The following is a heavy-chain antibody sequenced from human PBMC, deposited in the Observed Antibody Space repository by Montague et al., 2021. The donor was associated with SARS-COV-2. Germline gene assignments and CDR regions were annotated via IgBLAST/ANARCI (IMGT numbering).Heavy chain of an antibody. Sequence: SETLSLTCSVSGGSISSSYWSWIRQPPGKGLEWIGYTYHYGSAKYNPSLKSRVTISVDTSKNQFSLKLSSVTAVDTAVYYCARPANWDWYYFDYWGQGTLVTVSS. CDR2: TYHYGSA. D-gene: IGHD7-27*01. V-gene: IGHV4-59*08. CDR1: GGSISSSY. J-gene: IGHJ4*02. CDR3: ARPANWDWYYFDY.